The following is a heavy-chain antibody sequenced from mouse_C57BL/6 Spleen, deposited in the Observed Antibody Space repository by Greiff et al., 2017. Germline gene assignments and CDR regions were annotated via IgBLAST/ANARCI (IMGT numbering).Heavy chain of an antibody. CDR2: IWSGGST. D-gene: IGHD2-4*01. Sequence: QVQLQQSGPGLVQPSQSLSITCTVSGFSLTSYGVHWVRQSPGKGLEWLGVIWSGGSTDYNAAFISRLSISKDNSKSQVFFKMNSLQADDTAIYYCARNSGDYDAEGYYFDYWGQGTTLTVSS. V-gene: IGHV2-2*01. J-gene: IGHJ2*01. CDR1: GFSLTSYG. CDR3: ARNSGDYDAEGYYFDY.